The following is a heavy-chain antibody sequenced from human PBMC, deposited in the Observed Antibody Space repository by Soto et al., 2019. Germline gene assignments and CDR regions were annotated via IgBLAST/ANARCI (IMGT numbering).Heavy chain of an antibody. CDR2: IWYDGSNK. V-gene: IGHV3-33*01. D-gene: IGHD1-1*01. J-gene: IGHJ3*02. CDR3: ARDSHGNHAFDI. CDR1: GFTFSSYG. Sequence: GGSLRLSCAASGFTFSSYGMHWVRQAPGKGLEWVAVIWYDGSNKDYADSVKGRFTISRDNSKNTLYLQMNSLRAEDTAVYYCARDSHGNHAFDIWGQGKRVTVSS.